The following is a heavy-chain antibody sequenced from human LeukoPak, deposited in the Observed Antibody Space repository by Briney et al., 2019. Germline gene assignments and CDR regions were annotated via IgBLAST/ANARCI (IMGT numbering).Heavy chain of an antibody. D-gene: IGHD2-8*01. CDR2: LNHSGRT. J-gene: IGHJ4*02. Sequence: SENLSLTCAVYGGSLTDYYWTWIRQTPGKGLKWIGELNHSGRTNYSPSLSLKSRVTISLVTSKNHFSLRLTSVTAADTAMYYCARGILVMVYAAFDFWGQGSQVTVSS. CDR1: GGSLTDYY. V-gene: IGHV4-34*01. CDR3: ARGILVMVYAAFDF.